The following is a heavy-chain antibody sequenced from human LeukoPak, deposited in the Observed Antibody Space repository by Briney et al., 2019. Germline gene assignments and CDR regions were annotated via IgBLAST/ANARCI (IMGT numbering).Heavy chain of an antibody. D-gene: IGHD3-3*01. J-gene: IGHJ4*02. V-gene: IGHV4-30-2*01. CDR1: GGSISSGAYY. Sequence: EPSQTLSLTCTVSGGSISSGAYYWSWLRQPPGKGLEWIGYIYHSGSTYYNPSLKSRVTISVDRSKNQFSLKLSSVTAADTAVYYCARLIFGVVTREDYWGQGTLVTVSS. CDR2: IYHSGST. CDR3: ARLIFGVVTREDY.